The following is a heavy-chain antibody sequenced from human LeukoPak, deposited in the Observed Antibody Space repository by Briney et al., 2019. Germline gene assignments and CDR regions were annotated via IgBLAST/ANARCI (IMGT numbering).Heavy chain of an antibody. Sequence: GASVKVSCKASGYTFTGYYMHWVRQAPGQGLEWTGRINPNIGGTNYAQKFQGRVTMTRDTSISTIYMELSRLRSDDTAVYYCARVGAGVNDAFDIGGQGKMVTVSS. D-gene: IGHD1-26*01. CDR3: ARVGAGVNDAFDI. CDR2: INPNIGGT. CDR1: GYTFTGYY. V-gene: IGHV1-2*06. J-gene: IGHJ3*02.